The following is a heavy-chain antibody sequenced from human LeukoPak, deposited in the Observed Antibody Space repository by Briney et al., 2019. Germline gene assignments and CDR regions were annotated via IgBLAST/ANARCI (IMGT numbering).Heavy chain of an antibody. D-gene: IGHD5-24*01. CDR1: GGSLSSYY. V-gene: IGHV4-59*12. J-gene: IGHJ3*02. Sequence: SETLSLTCTVSGGSLSSYYWSWIRQPPGKGLEWIGHIYNSGSTNYNPSLKSRVTISVDTSKNQFSLKLSSVTAADTAVYYCARDWKMVRWRQLAEDAFDIWGQGTMVTVSS. CDR2: IYNSGST. CDR3: ARDWKMVRWRQLAEDAFDI.